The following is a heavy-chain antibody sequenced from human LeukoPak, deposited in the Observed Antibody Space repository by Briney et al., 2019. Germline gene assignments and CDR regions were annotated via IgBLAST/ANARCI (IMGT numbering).Heavy chain of an antibody. Sequence: GASVKVSCKASGGTFSSYAISWVRQAPGQGLEWMGGIIPIFGTANYAQKFQGRVTITTDESTSTAYMELSSLRSEDTAVYYCAREHCTNGVCFRLFDYWGQGTLVTVSS. J-gene: IGHJ4*02. CDR1: GGTFSSYA. CDR2: IIPIFGTA. CDR3: AREHCTNGVCFRLFDY. V-gene: IGHV1-69*05. D-gene: IGHD2-8*01.